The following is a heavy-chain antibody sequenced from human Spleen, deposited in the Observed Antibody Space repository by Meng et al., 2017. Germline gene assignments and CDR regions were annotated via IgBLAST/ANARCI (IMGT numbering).Heavy chain of an antibody. Sequence: SETLSLTCTVSGGSISSSSYYWSWIRQPPGEGLHWIGSIYYTGSTNYNPSLKSRVTISIDTSKNQFSLKLTSVTAADTAVYFCARVPFTVAAGSTFDYWSQGTLVTVSS. J-gene: IGHJ4*02. CDR3: ARVPFTVAAGSTFDY. CDR2: IYYTGST. D-gene: IGHD6-13*01. CDR1: GGSISSSSYY. V-gene: IGHV4-61*05.